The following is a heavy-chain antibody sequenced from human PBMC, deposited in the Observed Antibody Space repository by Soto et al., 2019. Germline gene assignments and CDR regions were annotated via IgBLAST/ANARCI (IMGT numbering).Heavy chain of an antibody. J-gene: IGHJ5*02. CDR1: GESFIGYY. V-gene: IGHV4-34*01. Sequence: QVHLQQWGAGLLKPSETLSLTCAVYGESFIGYYWTWIRQSPGKGLEWIGEINHGGSTNYNPSRKSLVTISIDTSKNQFSLKLTSVTAADTSVYYCARPDIVTTNWFDPWGQGTLVTVSS. D-gene: IGHD5-12*01. CDR2: INHGGST. CDR3: ARPDIVTTNWFDP.